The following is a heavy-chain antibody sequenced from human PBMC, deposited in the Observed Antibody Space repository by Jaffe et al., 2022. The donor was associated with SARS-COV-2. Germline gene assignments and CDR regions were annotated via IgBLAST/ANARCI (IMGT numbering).Heavy chain of an antibody. CDR2: IYYSGST. CDR1: GGSISSYY. Sequence: QVQLQESGPGLVKPSETLSLTCTVSGGSISSYYWSWIRQPPGKGLEWIGYIYYSGSTNYNPSLKSRVTISVDTSKNQFSLKLSSVTAADTAVYYCARDPGEWELPGSFDIWGQGTMVTVSS. J-gene: IGHJ3*02. CDR3: ARDPGEWELPGSFDI. D-gene: IGHD1-26*01. V-gene: IGHV4-59*01.